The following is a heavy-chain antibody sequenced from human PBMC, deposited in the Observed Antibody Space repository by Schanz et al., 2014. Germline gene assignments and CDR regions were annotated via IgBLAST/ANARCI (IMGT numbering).Heavy chain of an antibody. V-gene: IGHV1-69*02. D-gene: IGHD6-13*01. CDR3: ASSGAGYSSSWDFDY. CDR2: IIPILGIA. J-gene: IGHJ4*02. CDR1: GGTFSSYA. Sequence: QVQLVQSGAEVKKPGSPVKVSCKSSGGTFSSYALSWVRQAPGQGVERMGRIIPILGIANYAQKFQGRVTITADKSTFTDYMGVSSLRSEDTAVYYCASSGAGYSSSWDFDYWGQGTLVTVSS.